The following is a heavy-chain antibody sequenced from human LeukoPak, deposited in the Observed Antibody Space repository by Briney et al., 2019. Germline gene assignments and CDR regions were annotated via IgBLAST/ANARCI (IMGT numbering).Heavy chain of an antibody. CDR3: ARGGWSAFDI. D-gene: IGHD3-10*01. CDR2: IYYSGST. V-gene: IGHV4-59*01. CDR1: GGSISSYF. Sequence: SSETLSLTCTVSGGSISSYFWSWIRQPPGKGLEWIGYIYYSGSTSYNPSLISRVTISVDTSKNQFSLKLSSVTAADTAVYYCARGGWSAFDIWGQGTMVTVSS. J-gene: IGHJ3*02.